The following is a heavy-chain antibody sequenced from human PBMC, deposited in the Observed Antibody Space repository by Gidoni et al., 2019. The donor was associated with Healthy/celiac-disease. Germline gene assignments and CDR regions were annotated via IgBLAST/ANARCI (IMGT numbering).Heavy chain of an antibody. CDR3: ARDLGVYDYVWGSYRPTYYFDY. J-gene: IGHJ4*02. D-gene: IGHD3-16*02. V-gene: IGHV1-69*01. Sequence: QVQLVQSRAEVKKPGSSMKVSCKDYGGNFRSYAISWVRQAPGQGLEWMGGIIPIFGTANYAQKFQGRVTITADESTSTAYMELSSLRSEDTAVYYCARDLGVYDYVWGSYRPTYYFDYWGQGTLVTVSS. CDR1: GGNFRSYA. CDR2: IIPIFGTA.